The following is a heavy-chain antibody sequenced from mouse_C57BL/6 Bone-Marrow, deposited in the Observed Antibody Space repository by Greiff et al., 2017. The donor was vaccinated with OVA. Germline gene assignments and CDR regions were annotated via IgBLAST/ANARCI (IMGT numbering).Heavy chain of an antibody. V-gene: IGHV1-50*01. D-gene: IGHD2-4*01. J-gene: IGHJ4*01. Sequence: QVQLQQPGAELVKPGASVKLSCKASGYTFTSYWMQWVKQRPGQGLEWIGEIDPSDSYTNYNQKFKGKATLTVDTSSSTAYMQLSSLTSEDSAVYYCARNPYDYDRDYYAMDYWGQGTSVTVSS. CDR1: GYTFTSYW. CDR3: ARNPYDYDRDYYAMDY. CDR2: IDPSDSYT.